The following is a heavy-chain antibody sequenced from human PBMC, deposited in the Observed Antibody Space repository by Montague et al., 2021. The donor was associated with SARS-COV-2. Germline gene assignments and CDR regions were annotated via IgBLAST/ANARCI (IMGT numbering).Heavy chain of an antibody. CDR1: GGSISSGGYY. V-gene: IGHV4-31*03. D-gene: IGHD2-2*01. CDR2: IYYSGST. J-gene: IGHJ5*02. Sequence: TLSLTCTVSGGSISSGGYYWSWIRQHPGKCLEWIGYIYYSGSTYYNPSLKSRLTISVDTSKNRFSLKLSSATAADTAMYYCARASVVVPTTRNWFDPWGQGTLVTVSS. CDR3: ARASVVVPTTRNWFDP.